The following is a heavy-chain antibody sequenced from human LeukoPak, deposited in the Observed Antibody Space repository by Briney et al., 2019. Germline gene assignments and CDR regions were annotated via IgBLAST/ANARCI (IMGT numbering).Heavy chain of an antibody. CDR2: IRSSSTYT. CDR3: ARAGNGFYFDY. CDR1: GFIFSSYT. Sequence: GGPLRLSCAASGFIFSSYTMNWVRQAPGKGLEWVSSIRSSSTYTYHADSLKGRFTISRDNAKNSLYLQMNSLRAEDTAVYYCARAGNGFYFDYWGQGTLVTVSS. D-gene: IGHD4-23*01. V-gene: IGHV3-21*01. J-gene: IGHJ4*02.